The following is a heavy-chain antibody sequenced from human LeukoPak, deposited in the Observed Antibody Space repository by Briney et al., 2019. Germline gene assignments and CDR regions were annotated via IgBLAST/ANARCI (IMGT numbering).Heavy chain of an antibody. CDR2: IWNDGSKK. CDR1: GFSFSTFG. CDR3: GRDSLGGDY. D-gene: IGHD3-16*01. J-gene: IGHJ4*02. Sequence: PGGSLRHSCAASGFSFSTFGMHWARRAPGKGREWVAVIWNDGSKKFYAESVKGRFTISRDNSQNTLYLQMNRLRAEDTAVYYCGRDSLGGDYWGQGTLVTVSS. V-gene: IGHV3-33*08.